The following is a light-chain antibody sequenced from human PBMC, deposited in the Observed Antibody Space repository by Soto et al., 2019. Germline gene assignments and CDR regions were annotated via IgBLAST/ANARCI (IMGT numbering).Light chain of an antibody. CDR2: EVV. CDR1: KNDIGVYDF. CDR3: FSYTASDMWV. J-gene: IGLJ3*02. V-gene: IGLV2-8*01. Sequence: QSALTQPPSASGSPGQSVTISCTGTKNDIGVYDFVSWYQHHPGKAPRLIIYEVVQRPSGVPDRFSGSKSGNTASLTVSGLQAADEADYYCFSYTASDMWVFGGGTKVTVL.